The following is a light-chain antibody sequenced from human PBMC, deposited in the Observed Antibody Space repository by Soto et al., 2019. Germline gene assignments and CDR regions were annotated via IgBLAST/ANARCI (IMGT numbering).Light chain of an antibody. CDR2: GAS. CDR3: QQYNNRWAT. J-gene: IGKJ2*01. CDR1: QSVSSN. Sequence: EIVMTQSPATLSVSPGERATLSCRASQSVSSNLAWYQQKPGQAPRLLIYGASTRATGIPARFSGSGSGTEFTLTISSLQSEDFAVYYCQQYNNRWATFGQGTKLEIK. V-gene: IGKV3-15*01.